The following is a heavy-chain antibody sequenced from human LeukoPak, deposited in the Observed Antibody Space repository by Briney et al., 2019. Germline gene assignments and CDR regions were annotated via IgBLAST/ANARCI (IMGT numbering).Heavy chain of an antibody. J-gene: IGHJ5*02. CDR1: GFTFSSFA. V-gene: IGHV3-30*04. CDR2: ISYDGSNK. CDR3: AKDIGYGFGSVQGFDP. D-gene: IGHD3-10*01. Sequence: GRSLRLSCAASGFTFSSFAMHGARQPPGKGVEWVAVISYDGSNKYYADSVKGRFTISRDNSKNTLYLQMNSLRAEDTAVYYCAKDIGYGFGSVQGFDPWGQGTLVTVSS.